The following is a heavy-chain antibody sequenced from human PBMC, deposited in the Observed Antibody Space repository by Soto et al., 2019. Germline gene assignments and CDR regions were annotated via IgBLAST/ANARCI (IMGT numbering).Heavy chain of an antibody. CDR1: AGSTSSSGYC. CDR2: IEDSAST. D-gene: IGHD3-9*01. CDR3: ARASGFDSLTSYLDY. V-gene: IGHV4-31*02. J-gene: IGHJ4*02. Sequence: PSETMSLTWTVAAGSTSSSGYCWGWIRQHPGKGLEWTGYIEDSASTYYSPSPKSRVTMSVDTAKNQCTRKLSAVSPADTPVYSCARASGFDSLTSYLDYWGQGTMVTVSS.